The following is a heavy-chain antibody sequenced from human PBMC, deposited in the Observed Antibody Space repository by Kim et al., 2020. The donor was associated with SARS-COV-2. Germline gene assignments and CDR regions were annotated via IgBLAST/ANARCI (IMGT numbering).Heavy chain of an antibody. D-gene: IGHD2-2*01. CDR1: GFTFSSYA. Sequence: GGSLRLSCAASGFTFSSYAMSWVRQAPGKGLEWVSAISGSGGSTYYADSVKGRFTISRDNSKNTLYLQMNSLRAEDTAVYYCAKVMEDIVVLPAALDAFDIWGQGTMVTVSS. V-gene: IGHV3-23*01. CDR3: AKVMEDIVVLPAALDAFDI. J-gene: IGHJ3*02. CDR2: ISGSGGST.